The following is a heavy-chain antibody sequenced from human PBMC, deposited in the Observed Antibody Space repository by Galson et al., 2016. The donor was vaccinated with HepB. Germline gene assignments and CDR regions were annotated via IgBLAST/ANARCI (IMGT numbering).Heavy chain of an antibody. D-gene: IGHD3-16*01. CDR2: INPYTAKT. V-gene: IGHV1-8*01. CDR3: ASAVEVAGDVSGGMDV. J-gene: IGHJ4*02. CDR1: GYTITTFGND. Sequence: SVKVSCKASGYTITTFGNDINWVRQATGQGLEWMGWINPYTAKTGYAQRFQGRVSMTTNSSISTAYMELTSLRSEDTAVYYCASAVEVAGDVSGGMDVWGQGTLVTVSS.